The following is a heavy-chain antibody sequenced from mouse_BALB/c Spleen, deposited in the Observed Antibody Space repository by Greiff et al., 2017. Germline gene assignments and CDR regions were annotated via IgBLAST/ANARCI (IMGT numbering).Heavy chain of an antibody. V-gene: IGHV5-17*02. CDR3: AREGLRSPYAMDY. Sequence: EVKLVESGGGLVQPGGSRKLSCAASGFTFSSFGMHWVRQAPEKGLEWVAYISSGSSTIYYADTVKGRFTISRDNPKNTLFLQMTSLRSEDTAMYYCAREGLRSPYAMDYWGQGTSVTVSS. CDR2: ISSGSSTI. J-gene: IGHJ4*01. D-gene: IGHD1-1*01. CDR1: GFTFSSFG.